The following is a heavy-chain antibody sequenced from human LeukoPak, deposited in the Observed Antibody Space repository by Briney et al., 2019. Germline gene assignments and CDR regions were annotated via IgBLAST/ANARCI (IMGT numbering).Heavy chain of an antibody. Sequence: GGSLRFSCAASGFTFSSYAMSWGRQAPGKGLEWVSVITGSGGSTYYADSGKGWFTISRDNSKNTLYLQMNSLRAEDTAVYYCAKDLGGVVAPGGVFDYWGQGTLVTVSS. CDR1: GFTFSSYA. CDR3: AKDLGGVVAPGGVFDY. CDR2: ITGSGGST. D-gene: IGHD3-16*01. V-gene: IGHV3-23*01. J-gene: IGHJ4*02.